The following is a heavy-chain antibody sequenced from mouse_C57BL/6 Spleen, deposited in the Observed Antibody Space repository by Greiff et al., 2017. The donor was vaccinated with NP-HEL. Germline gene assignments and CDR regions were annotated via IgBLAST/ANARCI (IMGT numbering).Heavy chain of an antibody. D-gene: IGHD4-1*01. V-gene: IGHV14-1*01. J-gene: IGHJ2*01. CDR2: IDPEDGDT. Sequence: EVQLQQSGAELVRPGASVKLSCTASGFNIKDYYMHWVKQRPEQGLEWIGRIDPEDGDTEYAPKFQGKATMTADTSSNTAYLQLSSLTSEDTGVYYCTTLLTLKLGRNYWGQGTTLTVSS. CDR1: GFNIKDYY. CDR3: TTLLTLKLGRNY.